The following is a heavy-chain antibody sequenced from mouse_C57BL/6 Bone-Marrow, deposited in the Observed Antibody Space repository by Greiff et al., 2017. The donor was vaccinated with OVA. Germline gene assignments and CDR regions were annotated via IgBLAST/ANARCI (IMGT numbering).Heavy chain of an antibody. CDR1: GFTLSDFY. CDR3: ARDNWDWYFDV. Sequence: EVKVVESGGGLVQSGRSLRLSCATSGFTLSDFYMEWVRQAPGKGLEWIAASRNKANDYTTEYSASVKGRFIVSRDTSQSILYLQMNALRAEDTAIYYCARDNWDWYFDVWGTGTTVTVSS. J-gene: IGHJ1*03. CDR2: SRNKANDYTT. V-gene: IGHV7-1*01. D-gene: IGHD4-1*01.